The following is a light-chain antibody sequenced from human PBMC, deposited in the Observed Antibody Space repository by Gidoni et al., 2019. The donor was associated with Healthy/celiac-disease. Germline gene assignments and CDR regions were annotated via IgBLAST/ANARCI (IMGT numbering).Light chain of an antibody. CDR2: EVN. J-gene: IGLJ1*01. V-gene: IGLV2-18*02. CDR3: SSYTSSSTYV. CDR1: SGDVGSYNR. Sequence: QSALTQPPSVSGSPGQSVTISCTGTSGDVGSYNRVAWYQQPPGAAPKVMIYEVNNRPSGVPDRFSGSKSGNTASLTISGLQAEDEADYYCSSYTSSSTYVFGTGTKVTVL.